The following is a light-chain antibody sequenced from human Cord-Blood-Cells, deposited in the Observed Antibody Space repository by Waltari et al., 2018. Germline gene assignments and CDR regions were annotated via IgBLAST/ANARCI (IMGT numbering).Light chain of an antibody. CDR1: SSDVGGYNY. V-gene: IGLV2-14*01. Sequence: QSALTQPASVSGSPGQSTTLSCTGTSSDVGGYNYVSWYQQHPDKAPKLMIYEVSNRPSGVSNRFSGSKSGNTASLTISGLQAEDEADYYCSSYTSSSTYVFGTGTKVTVL. CDR2: EVS. CDR3: SSYTSSSTYV. J-gene: IGLJ1*01.